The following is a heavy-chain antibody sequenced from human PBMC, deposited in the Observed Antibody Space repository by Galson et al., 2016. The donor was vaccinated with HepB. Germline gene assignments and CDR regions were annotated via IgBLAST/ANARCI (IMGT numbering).Heavy chain of an antibody. V-gene: IGHV4-39*01. Sequence: SETLSLTCTVSGGSISSSYYFWAWIRKPPGKGLDWIGSIYYSGTTPYNPSLQSRVSISVDTSKNQFSLSLTSVSAADTAMYLCARQDRAGLVNFWGQGTMVTVSS. CDR2: IYYSGTT. CDR3: ARQDRAGLVNF. CDR1: GGSISSSYYF. D-gene: IGHD6-19*01. J-gene: IGHJ3*01.